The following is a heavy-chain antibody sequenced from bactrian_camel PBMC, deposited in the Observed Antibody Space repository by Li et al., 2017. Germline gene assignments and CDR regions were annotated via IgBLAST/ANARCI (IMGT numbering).Heavy chain of an antibody. Sequence: VQLVESGGGSVQTGGSLRLSCTALGYTYQLNCMGWFRQAPGREREGVAVIDSDGSTSYADSVKGRFTISKDNAKNTLYLQMNSLKPEDTAMYYCAADPYCAAFICCSPTRTGLAYWGQGTQVTVS. CDR3: AADPYCAAFICCSPTRTGLAY. V-gene: IGHV3S53*01. J-gene: IGHJ4*01. CDR1: GYTYQLNC. D-gene: IGHD1*01. CDR2: IDSDGST.